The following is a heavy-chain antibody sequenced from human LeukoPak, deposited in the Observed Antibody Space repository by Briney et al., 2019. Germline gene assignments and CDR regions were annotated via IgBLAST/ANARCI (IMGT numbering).Heavy chain of an antibody. CDR3: ARDRYGDYAFDY. CDR2: ISGSGGST. CDR1: GFTFSSYA. J-gene: IGHJ4*02. D-gene: IGHD4-17*01. V-gene: IGHV3-23*01. Sequence: GGSLRLSCAASGFTFSSYAMSWVRQAPGKGLEWVSAISGSGGSTYYADSVKGRFTISRDNAKNSLYLQMNSLRAEDTAVYYCARDRYGDYAFDYWGQGTLVTVSS.